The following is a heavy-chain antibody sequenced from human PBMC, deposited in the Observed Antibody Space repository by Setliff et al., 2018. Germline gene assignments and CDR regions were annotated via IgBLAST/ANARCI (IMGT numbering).Heavy chain of an antibody. V-gene: IGHV4-38-2*02. D-gene: IGHD3-3*01. CDR2: MYQSGTT. CDR3: ARAASGNSKYYFDY. J-gene: IGHJ4*02. CDR1: GYSISSGYY. Sequence: LSETLSLTCTVSGYSISSGYYWGWIRQPPGKGLEWIGNMYQSGTTYYNAALQSRVTLSIDTSKNHFSLKVSSVTAADTAVYYCARAASGNSKYYFDYWGQGTLVTVSS.